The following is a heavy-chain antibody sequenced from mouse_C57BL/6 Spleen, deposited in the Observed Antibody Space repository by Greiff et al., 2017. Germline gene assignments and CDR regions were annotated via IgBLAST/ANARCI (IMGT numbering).Heavy chain of an antibody. CDR3: ARSYSNWYFDV. J-gene: IGHJ1*03. V-gene: IGHV1-64*01. Sequence: QVQLQQPGAELVKPGASVKLSCKASGYTFTSYWMHWVKQRPGQGLEWIGMIHPNSGSTNYNEKFKGKATLTVDKSSSTAYMQLSSLTSEDSAVYYCARSYSNWYFDVWGTGTTVTVSS. CDR2: IHPNSGST. D-gene: IGHD2-5*01. CDR1: GYTFTSYW.